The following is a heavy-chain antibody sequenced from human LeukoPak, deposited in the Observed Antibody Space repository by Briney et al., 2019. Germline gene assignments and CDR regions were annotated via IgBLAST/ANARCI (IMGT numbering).Heavy chain of an antibody. V-gene: IGHV3-11*05. CDR2: ISSSSRYT. CDR3: ARDPYDIGCADY. CDR1: GFTFSDYY. J-gene: IGHJ4*02. D-gene: IGHD3-9*01. Sequence: GGSLRLSCAASGFTFSDYYMSWIRQAPGKGLEWVSYISSSSRYTNFADSVKGRFTISRDNAKNSLYLQMKSLRAEDTAVYYCARDPYDIGCADYWGQGTLVTVSA.